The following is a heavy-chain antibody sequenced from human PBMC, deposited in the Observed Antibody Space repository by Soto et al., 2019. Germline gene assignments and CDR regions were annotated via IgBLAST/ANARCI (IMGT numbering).Heavy chain of an antibody. J-gene: IGHJ4*02. V-gene: IGHV3-74*01. CDR3: ARDTDGLHY. CDR2: INTDGSIT. CDR1: GLIFSNYK. Sequence: EVQLVESGGGLVQPGGSLRLSCAASGLIFSNYKMHWVRQAPGKGLVWVSRINTDGSITDYADSVKGRFTDSRDNPKNTLYLQMNSLRAEDTAVYYCARDTDGLHYWGQGTLVTVSS.